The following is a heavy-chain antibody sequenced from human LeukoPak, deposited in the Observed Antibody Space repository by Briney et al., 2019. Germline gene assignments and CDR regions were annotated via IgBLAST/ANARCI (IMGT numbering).Heavy chain of an antibody. Sequence: GGYLRLSCAASGFTFTSYVMSWVRQAPGKGLEWVASVGGGGDYTYYSDSVKGRFTISRDNSENTVYLQMKSLRAEDTAVYYCVRRAASDFWGQGALVTVSS. J-gene: IGHJ4*02. V-gene: IGHV3-23*01. CDR2: VGGGGDYT. CDR1: GFTFTSYV. CDR3: VRRAASDF. D-gene: IGHD2-15*01.